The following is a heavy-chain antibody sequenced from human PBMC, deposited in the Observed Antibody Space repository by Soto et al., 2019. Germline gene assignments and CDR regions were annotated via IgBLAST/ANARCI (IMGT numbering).Heavy chain of an antibody. CDR2: ISAYNGNT. J-gene: IGHJ4*02. CDR1: GYTFTSYG. CDR3: ASWWIQLWSTIDY. Sequence: ASVKVSCNASGYTFTSYGISWVRQAPGQGLEWMGWISAYNGNTNYAQKLQGRVTMTTDTSTSTAYMELRSLRADDTAVYYCASWWIQLWSTIDYWGQGTLVSVSS. D-gene: IGHD5-18*01. V-gene: IGHV1-18*01.